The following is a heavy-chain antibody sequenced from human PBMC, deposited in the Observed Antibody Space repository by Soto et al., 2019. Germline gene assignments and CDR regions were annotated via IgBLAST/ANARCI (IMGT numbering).Heavy chain of an antibody. Sequence: DVQLVESGGGLVKPGGSLTLSCAASGFAFRSYNMNWVRQAPGKGLEWVASISSGSSNIYYADSVKGRFTISRDNAKNSLFLQMDSLRAEDSAVYYCASATVVAATCDFWGQGTLVTVYS. J-gene: IGHJ4*02. CDR3: ASATVVAATCDF. CDR1: GFAFRSYN. CDR2: ISSGSSNI. V-gene: IGHV3-21*01. D-gene: IGHD2-15*01.